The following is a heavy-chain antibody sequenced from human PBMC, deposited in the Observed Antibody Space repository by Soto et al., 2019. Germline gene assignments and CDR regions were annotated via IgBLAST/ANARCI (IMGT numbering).Heavy chain of an antibody. J-gene: IGHJ6*02. CDR1: CGSFSGYY. V-gene: IGHV4-34*01. Sequence: SETLSLTCAVNCGSFSGYYWRWLGEPPGKGLEWIGEINHSRSTNYSPSLKRRVTISVDTSKNQFSLRLSSVTATDTAVYYGARDIEPIHWHCSSTSCTGYGMDVWGQGTTVT. CDR2: INHSRST. D-gene: IGHD2-2*01. CDR3: ARDIEPIHWHCSSTSCTGYGMDV.